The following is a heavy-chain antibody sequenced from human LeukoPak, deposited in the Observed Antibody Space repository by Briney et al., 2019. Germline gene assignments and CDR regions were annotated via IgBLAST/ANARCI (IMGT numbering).Heavy chain of an antibody. CDR3: ATDTYYDSAFDP. J-gene: IGHJ5*02. D-gene: IGHD3-3*01. Sequence: ASVKVSCKASGYTFTGYYMHWVRQAPGQGLEWMGWINPNSGGTNYAQKFQGRVTMTEDTSTDTAYMELSSLRSEDTAVYYCATDTYYDSAFDPWGQGTLVTVSS. V-gene: IGHV1-2*02. CDR2: INPNSGGT. CDR1: GYTFTGYY.